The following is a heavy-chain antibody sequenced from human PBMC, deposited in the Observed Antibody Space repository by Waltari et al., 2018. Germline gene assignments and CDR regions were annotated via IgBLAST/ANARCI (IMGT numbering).Heavy chain of an antibody. D-gene: IGHD2-15*01. Sequence: QVQLQESGPGLVKPSETLSLTCAVSGYSISSGYSWGWIRQPPGKGLEWIGSIYHSGSTYYNPSLKSRVTISVDTSKNQFSLKLSSVTAADTAVYYCARDSSGESDYWGQGTLVTVSS. CDR3: ARDSSGESDY. CDR2: IYHSGST. J-gene: IGHJ4*02. V-gene: IGHV4-38-2*02. CDR1: GYSISSGYS.